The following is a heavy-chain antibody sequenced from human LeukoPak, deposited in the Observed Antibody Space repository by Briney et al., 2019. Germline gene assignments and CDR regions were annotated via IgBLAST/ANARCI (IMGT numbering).Heavy chain of an antibody. CDR2: ISTAGRST. J-gene: IGHJ4*02. CDR3: VKDRGSSGWSPFAY. D-gene: IGHD6-19*01. V-gene: IGHV3-64D*06. CDR1: GFIFGVST. Sequence: SGGSLRLSCAASGFIFGVSTMHWVRQAPGKGLEFVSSISTAGRSTYYADSAKGRFAISRDDFSSTVYLHMSSLRPEDTAMYYCVKDRGSSGWSPFAYWGQGTLVTVSP.